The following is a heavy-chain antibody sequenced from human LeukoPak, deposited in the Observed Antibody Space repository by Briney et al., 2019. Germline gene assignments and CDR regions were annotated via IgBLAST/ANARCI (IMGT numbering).Heavy chain of an antibody. Sequence: SETLSLTCTVSGGSISSGGYYWSWLRQHPGKGLEWIGYIYYSGSTYYNPSLKSRVTISVDTSKNQFSLKLSSVTAADTAVYYCASGLYYDILTGPAFDIWGQGTMVTVSS. J-gene: IGHJ3*02. CDR2: IYYSGST. CDR3: ASGLYYDILTGPAFDI. D-gene: IGHD3-9*01. CDR1: GGSISSGGYY. V-gene: IGHV4-31*03.